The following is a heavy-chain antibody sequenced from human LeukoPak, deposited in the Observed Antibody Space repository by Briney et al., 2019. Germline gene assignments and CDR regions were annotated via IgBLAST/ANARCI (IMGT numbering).Heavy chain of an antibody. CDR1: GFNVSRHY. D-gene: IGHD6-19*01. Sequence: GGSLRLSCAASGFNVSRHYMNWVRQAPGKGLEWVSVIYSGGSTYYADSVKGRFTISRDISENTLYLQINSLRAEDTALYYCARGGWGTYDPGNLDLWGLGTLVTVSS. V-gene: IGHV3-53*01. CDR2: IYSGGST. CDR3: ARGGWGTYDPGNLDL. J-gene: IGHJ1*01.